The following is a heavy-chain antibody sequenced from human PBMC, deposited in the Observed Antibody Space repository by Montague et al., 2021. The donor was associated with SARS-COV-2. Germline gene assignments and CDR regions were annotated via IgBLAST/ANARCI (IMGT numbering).Heavy chain of an antibody. CDR1: GGSHSGFY. CDR2: ITHGGST. CDR3: ARSHDYRGNDYFDS. D-gene: IGHD4-23*01. Sequence: SETLSLTCAVYGGSHSGFYWTWIRQAPGKGLEWVGEITHGGSTSYSPALKSRLTISLDTSKNQFSLKLDSVTAADTATYYCARSHDYRGNDYFDSWGQGALVIVSS. V-gene: IGHV4-34*01. J-gene: IGHJ4*02.